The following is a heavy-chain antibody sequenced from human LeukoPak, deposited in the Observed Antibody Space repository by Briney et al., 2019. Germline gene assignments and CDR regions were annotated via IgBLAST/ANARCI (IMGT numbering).Heavy chain of an antibody. J-gene: IGHJ6*03. V-gene: IGHV1-18*01. CDR1: GYTFTSYG. D-gene: IGHD2-2*02. Sequence: ASVKVSCKASGYTFTSYGISWVRQAPGQGLEWMGWISAYNGNTNYAQKLQGRVTMTTDTSTSTAYMELRSLRSDDTAVYYCARGVYCSSTSCYSGYYYYYMDVWGKGTTVTTSS. CDR2: ISAYNGNT. CDR3: ARGVYCSSTSCYSGYYYYYMDV.